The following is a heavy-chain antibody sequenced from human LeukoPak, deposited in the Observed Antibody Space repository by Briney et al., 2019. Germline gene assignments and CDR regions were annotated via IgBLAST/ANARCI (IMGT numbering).Heavy chain of an antibody. J-gene: IGHJ5*02. Sequence: PSETLSLTCAVYGGSFSGYYWSWIRQPPGKGLEWIGEINHSGSTNYNPSLKSRVTISVDTSKNQFSLKLSSVTAADTAVYYCARVHPPRKQWLAKNWFDPWGQGTLVTVSS. CDR2: INHSGST. D-gene: IGHD6-19*01. CDR1: GGSFSGYY. V-gene: IGHV4-34*01. CDR3: ARVHPPRKQWLAKNWFDP.